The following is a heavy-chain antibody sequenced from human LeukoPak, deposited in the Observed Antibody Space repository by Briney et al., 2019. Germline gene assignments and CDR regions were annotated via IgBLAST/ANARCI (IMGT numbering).Heavy chain of an antibody. CDR2: INHSGST. CDR3: TRGYSSSWYQLPFDY. CDR1: GFTFSSYG. D-gene: IGHD6-13*01. Sequence: LRLSCAASGFTFSSYGMHWVRQPPGKGLEWIGEINHSGSTNYNPSLKSRVTISVDTSKNQFSLKLSSVTAADTAVYYCTRGYSSSWYQLPFDYWGQGTLVTVSS. J-gene: IGHJ4*02. V-gene: IGHV4-34*01.